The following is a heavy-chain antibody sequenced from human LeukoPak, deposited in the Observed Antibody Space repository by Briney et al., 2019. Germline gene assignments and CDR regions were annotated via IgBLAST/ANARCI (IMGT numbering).Heavy chain of an antibody. D-gene: IGHD4-17*01. CDR1: GGTFSSYA. J-gene: IGHJ5*02. CDR3: ARGGGYGDLAFDP. V-gene: IGHV1-69*13. CDR2: IIPIFGTA. Sequence: ASVKVSCKASGGTFSSYAISWVRQDPGQGLEWMGGIIPIFGTANYAQKFQGRVTITADESTSTAYMELSSLRSEDTAVYYCARGGGYGDLAFDPWGQGTLVTVSS.